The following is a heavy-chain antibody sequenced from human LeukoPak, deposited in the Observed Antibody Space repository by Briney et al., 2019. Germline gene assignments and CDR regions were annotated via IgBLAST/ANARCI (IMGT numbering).Heavy chain of an antibody. CDR3: ARVPPEMATEGYYYYYYMDV. CDR2: IKQDGSEK. J-gene: IGHJ6*03. Sequence: PSETLSLTCAVYGGSFSGYYWSWIRQAPGKGLEWVANIKQDGSEKHYVDSVKGRFTISRDNAKNSLYLQMNSLRAEDTAVYYCARVPPEMATEGYYYYYYMDVWGKGTTVTVSS. CDR1: GGSFSGYY. D-gene: IGHD5-24*01. V-gene: IGHV3-7*01.